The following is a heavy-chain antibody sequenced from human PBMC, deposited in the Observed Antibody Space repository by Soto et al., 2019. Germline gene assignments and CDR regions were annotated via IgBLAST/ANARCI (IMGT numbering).Heavy chain of an antibody. J-gene: IGHJ4*02. CDR3: ARLGGASRDPYYYDTTWAIDY. CDR2: IIPIFGTA. D-gene: IGHD3-22*01. V-gene: IGHV1-69*01. Sequence: QVQLVQSGAEVKKPGSSVKVSCKASGGTFSSYAISWVRQAPGQGLEWMGGIIPIFGTANYAQKFQGRVTITADESTSTAYMELSSLRSEDTAVYHSARLGGASRDPYYYDTTWAIDYWGQGTLVTVSS. CDR1: GGTFSSYA.